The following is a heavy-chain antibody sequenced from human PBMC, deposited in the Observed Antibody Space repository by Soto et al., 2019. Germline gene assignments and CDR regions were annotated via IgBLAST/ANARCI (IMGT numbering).Heavy chain of an antibody. D-gene: IGHD4-17*01. CDR1: GVTVSSYL. V-gene: IGHV3-74*01. J-gene: IGHJ4*02. CDR2: INSDGSST. CDR3: ARVNYGDYGGVYDY. Sequence: GGSLRLSCAASGVTVSSYLRHWVRQAPGKGLVWVSRINSDGSSTSFADSVKGRFTISRDNAKNTLYLQMNSLRAEDTAVYYCARVNYGDYGGVYDYWGQGTLVTVSS.